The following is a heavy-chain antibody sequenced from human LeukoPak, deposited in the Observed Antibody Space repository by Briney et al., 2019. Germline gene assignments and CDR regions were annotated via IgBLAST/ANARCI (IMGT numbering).Heavy chain of an antibody. CDR2: IYYSGST. CDR3: ARGGYSSGWYIGSSDYGMDV. CDR1: GGSISSYY. J-gene: IGHJ6*02. D-gene: IGHD6-19*01. Sequence: SETLSLTCTVSGGSISSYYWSWIRQPPGKGLEWIGYIYYSGSTNYNPSLKSRVTISVDTSKNQFSLKLSSVTAADTAVYYCARGGYSSGWYIGSSDYGMDVWGQGTTVTVSS. V-gene: IGHV4-59*01.